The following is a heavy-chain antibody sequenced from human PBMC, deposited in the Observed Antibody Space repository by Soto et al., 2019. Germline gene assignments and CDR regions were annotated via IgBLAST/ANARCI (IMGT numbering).Heavy chain of an antibody. V-gene: IGHV3-21*04. Sequence: GGSLRLSCAASGFTFSSYSMDWVRQAPGKGLEWVSSISSSSSYIYYADSVKGRFTISRDNAKNSLYLQMNSLRAEDTAVYYCAKPETYYYDSSGYYVEDYWGQGTLVTVSS. D-gene: IGHD3-22*01. CDR3: AKPETYYYDSSGYYVEDY. CDR1: GFTFSSYS. J-gene: IGHJ4*02. CDR2: ISSSSSYI.